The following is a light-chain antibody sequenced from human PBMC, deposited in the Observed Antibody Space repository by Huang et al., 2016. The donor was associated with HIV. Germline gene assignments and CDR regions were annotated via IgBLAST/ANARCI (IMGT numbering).Light chain of an antibody. V-gene: IGKV3-20*01. CDR1: QRVTSNY. J-gene: IGKJ1*01. CDR2: GAS. Sequence: EIVLTQSPGSLSLSPGERATLSCRASQRVTSNYLAWYQQKFGQAPRLLIYGASTRATGFPDRFSCSGSGTDFTLTISRLEPDDIAVYYCQQYAYTPPTFGQGTKVEIK. CDR3: QQYAYTPPT.